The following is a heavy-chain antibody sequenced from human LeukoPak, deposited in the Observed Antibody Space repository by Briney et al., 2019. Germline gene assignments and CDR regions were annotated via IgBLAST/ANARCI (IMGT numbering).Heavy chain of an antibody. CDR3: ARGPFSSPGGMDV. V-gene: IGHV3-21*01. Sequence: GGSLRLSCAASGFTFSTYSKNWVRQAPGKGLEWVSSISGGSGYIYYADSVKGRFTVSRDNAKNSLYLQMNSLRDEDTAVYYCARGPFSSPGGMDVWGQGTTVTVSS. CDR2: ISGGSGYI. D-gene: IGHD2-2*01. CDR1: GFTFSTYS. J-gene: IGHJ6*02.